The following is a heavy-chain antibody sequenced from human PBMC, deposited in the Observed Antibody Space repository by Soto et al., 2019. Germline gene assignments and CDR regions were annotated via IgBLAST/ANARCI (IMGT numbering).Heavy chain of an antibody. J-gene: IGHJ5*02. CDR2: IYHSGST. CDR1: CGSIISSNW. CDR3: ARDYSGYDTKYNWFDP. V-gene: IGHV4-4*02. Sequence: SGTLCLTGAVSCGSIISSNWFSLVRHPPWKGLEWIGEIYHSGSTNYNPSLKSRVTISVDKSKNQFSLKLSSVTAADTAVYYCARDYSGYDTKYNWFDPWGQGTLVTVSS. D-gene: IGHD5-12*01.